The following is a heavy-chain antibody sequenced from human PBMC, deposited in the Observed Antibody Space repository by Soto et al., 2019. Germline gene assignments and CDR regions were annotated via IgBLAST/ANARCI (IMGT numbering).Heavy chain of an antibody. CDR1: GFTFSSHW. CDR2: INSDGSKT. D-gene: IGHD4-17*01. Sequence: VQLVESGGGLVQPGGSLRLSCAASGFTFSSHWMHWVRQVPGKGLVWVSRINSDGSKTGYADSVKGRFTISRDNAKNKLFLQMNSLRADDTAVYLSARGATVTMESDYWGQGTLVTVSP. V-gene: IGHV3-74*01. CDR3: ARGATVTMESDY. J-gene: IGHJ4*02.